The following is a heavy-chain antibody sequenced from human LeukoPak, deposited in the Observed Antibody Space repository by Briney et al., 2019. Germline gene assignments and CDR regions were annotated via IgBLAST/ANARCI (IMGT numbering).Heavy chain of an antibody. J-gene: IGHJ4*02. V-gene: IGHV3-21*06. Sequence: GGTLRLSCAASGFTFNTYSINWVRQAPGEGLEWVSSISTGSTFTYYADSVKGRFTISRDNAKNSLYLQMNSLRAEDTAVYYCARDGRQQLAHFDYWGQGTLVTVSS. CDR2: ISTGSTFT. CDR3: ARDGRQQLAHFDY. D-gene: IGHD6-13*01. CDR1: GFTFNTYS.